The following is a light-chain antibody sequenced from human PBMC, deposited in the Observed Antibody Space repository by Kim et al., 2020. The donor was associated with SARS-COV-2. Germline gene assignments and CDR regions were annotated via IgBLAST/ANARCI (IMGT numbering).Light chain of an antibody. CDR2: DAY. CDR1: QNIDTY. Sequence: SPGERATRSCRASQNIDTYLAWYQQRPGQAPRLLVYDAYNRATGVPDRFSGSGSGTDFTLTISSLEPEDFSIYYCQQRNSWPPAVTFGGGTKLEIK. J-gene: IGKJ4*01. CDR3: QQRNSWPPAVT. V-gene: IGKV3-11*01.